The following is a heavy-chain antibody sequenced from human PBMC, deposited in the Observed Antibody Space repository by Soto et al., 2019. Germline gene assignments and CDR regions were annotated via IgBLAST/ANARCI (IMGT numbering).Heavy chain of an antibody. V-gene: IGHV3-7*01. D-gene: IGHD3-10*01. J-gene: IGHJ4*02. CDR3: ARSGSEVDY. CDR2: IKEDGSQK. CDR1: EFTFSNNG. Sequence: EVQLVESGGDLVQPGGSLRLSCAASEFTFSNNGLTWVRQAPGKGLEWVANIKEDGSQKNYVDSVKGRFTVSRDNAKNSLYLQMNSLRAEDTAVYYCARSGSEVDYWGQGTLVIVSS.